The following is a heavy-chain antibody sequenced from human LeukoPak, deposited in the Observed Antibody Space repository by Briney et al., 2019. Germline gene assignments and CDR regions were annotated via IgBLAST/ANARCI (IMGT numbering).Heavy chain of an antibody. V-gene: IGHV3-53*01. Sequence: GSLRLSCAASGFTVSSNYMSWVRQAPGKGLAWVSVIYSGGTTNYADSVKGRFTISRDNSKNTLFLQMNSLRAEDTAVYYCARGGYSSSWYHFDYWAREPWSPSPQ. J-gene: IGHJ4*02. CDR2: IYSGGTT. CDR3: ARGGYSSSWYHFDY. CDR1: GFTVSSNY. D-gene: IGHD6-13*01.